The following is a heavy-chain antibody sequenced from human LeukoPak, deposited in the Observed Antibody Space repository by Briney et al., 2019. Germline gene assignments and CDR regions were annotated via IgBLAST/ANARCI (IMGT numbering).Heavy chain of an antibody. CDR1: GFTFSNYG. Sequence: PGGSLRLSCAASGFTFSNYGMHWVRQAPGEGLEWLAVISYDGSNKYYADSVKGRFTISRDNSKNTLYLQMNSLRVEDTAVYYCARGGYSNGLLPPFDYWGQGTLVTVSS. CDR2: ISYDGSNK. J-gene: IGHJ4*02. V-gene: IGHV3-30*03. CDR3: ARGGYSNGLLPPFDY. D-gene: IGHD5-18*01.